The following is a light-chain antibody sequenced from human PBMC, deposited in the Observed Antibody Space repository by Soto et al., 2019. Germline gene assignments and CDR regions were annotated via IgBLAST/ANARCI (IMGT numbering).Light chain of an antibody. V-gene: IGLV1-40*01. CDR1: SSNIGTGYD. J-gene: IGLJ2*01. CDR3: QSYDSSLSGSV. Sequence: QSVLTQPPSVSAAPGQRVTISCTGSSSNIGTGYDVYWYQQLPGTAPKLLIYGNINRPSGVPDRFSGSKSGTSASLAITGLQAEDEADYYCQSYDSSLSGSVFGGGTKLTVL. CDR2: GNI.